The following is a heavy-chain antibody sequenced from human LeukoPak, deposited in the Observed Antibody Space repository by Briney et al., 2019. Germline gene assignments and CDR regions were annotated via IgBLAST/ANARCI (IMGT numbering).Heavy chain of an antibody. Sequence: PGGSLRLSCAASGFTFSSYGMSWVRQAPGKGLEWVSAISGSGGSTYYADSVKGRFTISRDNSKNTLYLQMNSLRAEDTAVYYCAKGGYGAPGAFDIWGQGTMVTVSS. J-gene: IGHJ3*02. CDR2: ISGSGGST. CDR3: AKGGYGAPGAFDI. V-gene: IGHV3-23*01. D-gene: IGHD4-17*01. CDR1: GFTFSSYG.